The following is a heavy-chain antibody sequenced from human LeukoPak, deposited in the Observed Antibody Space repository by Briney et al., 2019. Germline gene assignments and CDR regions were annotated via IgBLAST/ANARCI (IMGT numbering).Heavy chain of an antibody. CDR3: AKERTSSGYFDY. CDR1: GFIFSTYA. CDR2: ISGRGDRT. D-gene: IGHD6-6*01. V-gene: IGHV3-23*01. J-gene: IGHJ4*02. Sequence: GGSLRLSCVASGFIFSTYALHWVRQAPGKGLEWVSAISGRGDRTYYTDSVRGRFTISRDNSKNTLFLQMSSLRVDDTAVYYCAKERTSSGYFDYWGQGTLVTVSS.